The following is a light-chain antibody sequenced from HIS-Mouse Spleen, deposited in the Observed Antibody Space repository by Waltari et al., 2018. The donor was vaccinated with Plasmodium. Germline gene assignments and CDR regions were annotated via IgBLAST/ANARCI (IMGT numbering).Light chain of an antibody. CDR3: QQYNNWPLT. Sequence: EIVMTQSPATLSVSPGERATLSCRASQRVSSNLAWYQQKHGQAPRLLIYGASTRATGIPARFSGSGSGTEFTLTISSMQSEDFAVYYCQQYNNWPLTFGGGTKVEIK. J-gene: IGKJ4*01. CDR2: GAS. CDR1: QRVSSN. V-gene: IGKV3-15*01.